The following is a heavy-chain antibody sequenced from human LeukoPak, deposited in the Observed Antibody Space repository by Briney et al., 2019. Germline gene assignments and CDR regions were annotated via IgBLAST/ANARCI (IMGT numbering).Heavy chain of an antibody. Sequence: SETLSLTCTVSGGSISSGGYYWSWIRQHPGKGLEWIGYIYYSGSIYYNPSLKSRVTISVDTSKNQFSLKLSSVTAADTAVYYCARENYYDSSGYDDAFDIWGQGTMVTVSS. CDR2: IYYSGSI. V-gene: IGHV4-31*03. D-gene: IGHD3-22*01. J-gene: IGHJ3*02. CDR1: GGSISSGGYY. CDR3: ARENYYDSSGYDDAFDI.